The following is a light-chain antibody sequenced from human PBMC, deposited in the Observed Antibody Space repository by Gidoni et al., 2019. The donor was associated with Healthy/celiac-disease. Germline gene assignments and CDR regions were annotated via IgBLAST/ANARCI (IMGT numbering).Light chain of an antibody. J-gene: IGKJ1*01. Sequence: ELVMTQSPATLSVSPGERATLSCRASQSVSSNLAGYQQKPGQAPRLLIYGASTRATGIPARFSGSGSGTEFTLTISSLQSEDFAVYYCQQYNNWRWTFGQGTKVEIK. CDR2: GAS. CDR1: QSVSSN. CDR3: QQYNNWRWT. V-gene: IGKV3-15*01.